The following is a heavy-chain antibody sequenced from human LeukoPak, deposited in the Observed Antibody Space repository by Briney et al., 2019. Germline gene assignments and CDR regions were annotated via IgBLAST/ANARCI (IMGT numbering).Heavy chain of an antibody. CDR2: INPNSGGT. D-gene: IGHD2-15*01. Sequence: ASVKVSCKASGYTFTGYYMHWVRQAPGQGLEWMGWINPNSGGTNYAQKFQGRVTMTRDTSISTAYMELSRLRSDDTAVYYCARDVDVVVVAAPDYWGQGTLVTVSS. CDR1: GYTFTGYY. CDR3: ARDVDVVVVAAPDY. J-gene: IGHJ4*02. V-gene: IGHV1-2*02.